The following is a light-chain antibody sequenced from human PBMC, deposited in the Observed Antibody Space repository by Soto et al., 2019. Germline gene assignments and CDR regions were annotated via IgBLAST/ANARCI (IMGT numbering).Light chain of an antibody. V-gene: IGKV3-20*01. Sequence: EIVLTQSPGTLSLSPGERATLSCRASQSVSSSYLAWYQQKPGQAPRLLIYGASSRATGIPDRFTGSASGTDFTLTISRLEPEDFAVYYCQQYGSSPLTFGVGTKVEIK. CDR2: GAS. CDR3: QQYGSSPLT. CDR1: QSVSSSY. J-gene: IGKJ4*01.